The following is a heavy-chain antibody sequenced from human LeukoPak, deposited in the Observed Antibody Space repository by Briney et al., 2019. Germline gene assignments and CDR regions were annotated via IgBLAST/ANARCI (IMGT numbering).Heavy chain of an antibody. V-gene: IGHV3-11*01. CDR3: ARDRARAAPGLSDY. J-gene: IGHJ4*02. D-gene: IGHD2-15*01. CDR2: ISSSGSTI. CDR1: GFTFSDYY. Sequence: GGSLRLSCAASGFTFSDYYMSWIRQAPGKGLEWVSYISSSGSTIYYADSVKGRFTISRDNAKNSLYLQMNSLRAEDTALYYCARDRARAAPGLSDYWGQGTLVTVSS.